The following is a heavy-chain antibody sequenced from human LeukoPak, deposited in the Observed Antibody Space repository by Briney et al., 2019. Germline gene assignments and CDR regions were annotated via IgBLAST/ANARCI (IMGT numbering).Heavy chain of an antibody. V-gene: IGHV3-23*01. Sequence: GGSLRLSCAASGFTFSSYAMSWVRQAPGKGLEWVSAISGSGGSTYYADSVKGRFTISRDNSKNTLYLQMNSRRAEDTAVYYCAKDLVEGLTLLGRYYYYMDVWGKGTTVTVSS. J-gene: IGHJ6*03. D-gene: IGHD2-15*01. CDR2: ISGSGGST. CDR1: GFTFSSYA. CDR3: AKDLVEGLTLLGRYYYYMDV.